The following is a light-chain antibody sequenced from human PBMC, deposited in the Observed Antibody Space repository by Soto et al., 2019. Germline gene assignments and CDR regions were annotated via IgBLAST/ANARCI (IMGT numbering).Light chain of an antibody. CDR3: LQYQSYWT. CDR2: QSS. V-gene: IGKV1-5*03. Sequence: DIQMTQSPSTLSASVGDRVSITCRASQSISRQLAWYQQKPGKAPNLLIYQSSNLETGVPSRFTGSGSGTEFTLTISSLQPDYLATYYCLQYQSYWTFGQGTKVEVK. CDR1: QSISRQ. J-gene: IGKJ1*01.